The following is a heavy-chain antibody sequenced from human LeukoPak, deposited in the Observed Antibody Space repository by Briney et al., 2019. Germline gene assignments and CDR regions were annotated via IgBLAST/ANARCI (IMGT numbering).Heavy chain of an antibody. Sequence: SETLSLTCGVSGYSISSGYYWVWIRQSPGKGLEWIGNIYRSGSTYYNPSLKSRVTISVDTSKNQFSLRLTSVTAADTAVYYCARRDRWFDPWGQGTLVTVSS. CDR2: IYRSGST. CDR1: GYSISSGYY. CDR3: ARRDRWFDP. J-gene: IGHJ5*02. V-gene: IGHV4-38-2*01.